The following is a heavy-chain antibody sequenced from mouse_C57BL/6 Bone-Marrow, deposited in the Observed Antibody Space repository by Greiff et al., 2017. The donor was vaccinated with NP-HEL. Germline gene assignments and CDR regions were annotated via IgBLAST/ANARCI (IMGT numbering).Heavy chain of an antibody. D-gene: IGHD2-4*01. CDR2: IYPGDGDT. Sequence: QVQLQQSGAELVKPGASVKISCKASGYAFSSYWMNWVKQRPGKGLEWIGQIYPGDGDTNYNGKFKGKATLTADKSSSTAYMQLSSLTSEDSAVYFCARDIYYDYDDYAMDYGGQGTSGTVSS. J-gene: IGHJ4*01. CDR1: GYAFSSYW. CDR3: ARDIYYDYDDYAMDY. V-gene: IGHV1-80*01.